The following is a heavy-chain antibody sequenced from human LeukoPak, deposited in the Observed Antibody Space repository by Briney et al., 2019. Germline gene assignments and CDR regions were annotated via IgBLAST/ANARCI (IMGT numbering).Heavy chain of an antibody. J-gene: IGHJ4*02. CDR3: AREYYSDSSGSDY. CDR1: GFTFSSYW. Sequence: GGSLRLSCAASGFTFSSYWMSWVRQAPGRGLEWVANINQDGSEKYSVDSVKGRFTISRDNAKNSLYLQMNSLRAEDTAVYYCAREYYSDSSGSDYWGQGTLVTVSS. D-gene: IGHD3-22*01. CDR2: INQDGSEK. V-gene: IGHV3-7*05.